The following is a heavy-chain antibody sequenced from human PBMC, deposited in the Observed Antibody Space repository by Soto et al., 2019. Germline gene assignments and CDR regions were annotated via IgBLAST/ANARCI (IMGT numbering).Heavy chain of an antibody. CDR3: ARDEVIVQRNCFAP. Sequence: PGGSLRLSCAASGFTFSTYSMNWVCQAPGKGLEWVSSISSTSSYIYYADSVKGRFTISRDNAKNSLYLQMNSLRPEDTAVYYCARDEVIVQRNCFAPWGQGSLVTVSS. CDR2: ISSTSSYI. V-gene: IGHV3-21*01. CDR1: GFTFSTYS. D-gene: IGHD3-22*01. J-gene: IGHJ5*02.